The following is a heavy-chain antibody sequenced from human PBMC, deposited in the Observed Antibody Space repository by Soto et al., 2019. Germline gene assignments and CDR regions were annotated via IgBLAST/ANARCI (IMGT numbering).Heavy chain of an antibody. V-gene: IGHV4-59*01. CDR1: GGSICSYY. Sequence: PSETLSLTCTVSGGSICSYYWSWIRQPPGKGLEWIGYISYSGSTNYNPSLKSRVTISVDTSKNQFSLKLSSVTAADTAVYYCASSSPHYDFWSGYSFWDAFDIWGQGTMVTVSS. D-gene: IGHD3-3*01. CDR3: ASSSPHYDFWSGYSFWDAFDI. CDR2: ISYSGST. J-gene: IGHJ3*02.